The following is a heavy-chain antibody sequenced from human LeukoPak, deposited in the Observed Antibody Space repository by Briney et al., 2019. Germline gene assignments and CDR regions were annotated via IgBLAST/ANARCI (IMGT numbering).Heavy chain of an antibody. CDR3: AKRLAMTGTYHFDY. CDR2: ISGTGGTT. D-gene: IGHD6-19*01. J-gene: IGHJ4*02. CDR1: GFTFSSYS. Sequence: GGSLRLSCAVSGFTFSSYSMNWVRQAPGKGLEWVSRISGTGGTTFYADSVKGRFTISRDNSKNTLYLQMNSLRAEDTAVYYCAKRLAMTGTYHFDYWGQGTLVTVSS. V-gene: IGHV3-23*01.